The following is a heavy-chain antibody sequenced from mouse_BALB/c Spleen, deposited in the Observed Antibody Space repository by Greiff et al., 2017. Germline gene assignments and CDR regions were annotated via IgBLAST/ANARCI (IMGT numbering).Heavy chain of an antibody. Sequence: QVQLQQSGAELVRPGASVTLSCKASGYTFTDYEMHWVKQTPVHGLEWIGAIDPETGGTAYNQKFKGKATLTADKSSSTAYMELRSLTSEDSAVYYCTRDDYDYFDDWGQGTTLTVSS. CDR1: GYTFTDYE. D-gene: IGHD2-4*01. J-gene: IGHJ2*01. CDR2: IDPETGGT. V-gene: IGHV1-15*01. CDR3: TRDDYDYFDD.